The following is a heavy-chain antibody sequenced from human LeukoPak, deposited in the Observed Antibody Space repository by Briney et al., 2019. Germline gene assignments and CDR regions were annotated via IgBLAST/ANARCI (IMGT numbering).Heavy chain of an antibody. CDR1: GGSFSGYY. J-gene: IGHJ4*02. Sequence: SETLSLTCAVYGGSFSGYYWSWIRQPPGKGLEWIGEINHSGSTNYNPSLKSRVTISVDTSKNQFSLKLSSVTAADTAVYYCARAGGIAAAVDFDYWGQGTLVTVSP. V-gene: IGHV4-34*01. D-gene: IGHD6-13*01. CDR2: INHSGST. CDR3: ARAGGIAAAVDFDY.